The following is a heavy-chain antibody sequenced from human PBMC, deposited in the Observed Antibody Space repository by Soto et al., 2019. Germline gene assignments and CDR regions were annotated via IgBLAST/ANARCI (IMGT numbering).Heavy chain of an antibody. CDR2: INHNGST. CDR3: GRGRGYSNAWGFYYSGMDV. J-gene: IGHJ6*02. V-gene: IGHV4-34*01. Sequence: QVQLQQWGAGLLKPSETLSLTCAIYGGSFSNYYWNWIRQPPGKGLEWMGKINHNGSTNYSPSLKSRLTISVDTSKNQFSLKLISVTAADTAVYFCGRGRGYSNAWGFYYSGMDVWGQGTTVTVSS. D-gene: IGHD6-19*01. CDR1: GGSFSNYY.